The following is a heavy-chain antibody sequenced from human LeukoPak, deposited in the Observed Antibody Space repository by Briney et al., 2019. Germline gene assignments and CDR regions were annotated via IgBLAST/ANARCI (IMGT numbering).Heavy chain of an antibody. CDR2: ISYDGSNK. D-gene: IGHD6-13*01. V-gene: IGHV3-30-3*01. J-gene: IGHJ4*02. Sequence: PGRSLRLSCSASGFTFSREAMHWVRQDSDKGLEWLAVISYDGSNKYYADSVKGRFTISRDNSKNTLYLQMNSLRAEDTAVYYCARDRGQQLVLDYFDYWGQGTLVTVSS. CDR3: ARDRGQQLVLDYFDY. CDR1: GFTFSREA.